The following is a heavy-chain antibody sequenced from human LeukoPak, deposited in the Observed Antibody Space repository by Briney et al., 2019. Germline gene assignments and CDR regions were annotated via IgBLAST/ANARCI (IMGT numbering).Heavy chain of an antibody. CDR2: IYHSGST. J-gene: IGHJ4*02. CDR3: ARGATMVRGVFDY. Sequence: SETLSLTCTVSGYSISSGNYWDWIRQPPGKGLEWIGSIYHSGSTYYNPSLKSRVTISVDTSKNQFSLKLSSVTAADTAVYYCARGATMVRGVFDYWGQGTLVTVSS. V-gene: IGHV4-38-2*02. D-gene: IGHD3-10*01. CDR1: GYSISSGNY.